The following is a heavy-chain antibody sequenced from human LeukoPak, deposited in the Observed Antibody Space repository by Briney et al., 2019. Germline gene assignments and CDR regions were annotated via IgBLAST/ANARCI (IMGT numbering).Heavy chain of an antibody. Sequence: GGSLRLSCAASGFTFSSYGMHWVRQAPGKGLEGVAVIWYDGSNKYYADSVKGRFTISRDNSKNTLYLQMNSLRAEDTAVYYCATDRTSSGWYYFDYWGQGTLVTVSS. CDR1: GFTFSSYG. D-gene: IGHD6-19*01. V-gene: IGHV3-33*01. J-gene: IGHJ4*02. CDR3: ATDRTSSGWYYFDY. CDR2: IWYDGSNK.